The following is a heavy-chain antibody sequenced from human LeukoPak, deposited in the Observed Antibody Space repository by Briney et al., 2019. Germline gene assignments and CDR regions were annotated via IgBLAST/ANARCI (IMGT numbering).Heavy chain of an antibody. CDR1: GFIFSSYE. J-gene: IGHJ4*02. CDR3: ARLGAHYGSGSHTGDY. D-gene: IGHD3-10*01. Sequence: GGSLRLSCAASGFIFSSYEMNWVRQAPGKWLEWVSHISSSGDTIYYANSVKGRFTVSRDNARNSLYLQMNSLRAEDTAVYYCARLGAHYGSGSHTGDYWGQGTLVTVSS. CDR2: ISSSGDTI. V-gene: IGHV3-48*03.